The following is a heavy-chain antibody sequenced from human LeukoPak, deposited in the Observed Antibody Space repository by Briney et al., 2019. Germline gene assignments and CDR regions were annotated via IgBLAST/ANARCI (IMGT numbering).Heavy chain of an antibody. V-gene: IGHV3-33*01. Sequence: GGSLRLSCAASGFTFSSYGMHWVRQAPGKGLEWVAVIWYDGSNKYYADSVKGRFTISRDNSKNTLYLQMNSLRAEDTAVYYCASGEDYYYYGMDVWGQGTTVTVSS. CDR3: ASGEDYYYYGMDV. CDR2: IWYDGSNK. J-gene: IGHJ6*02. D-gene: IGHD3-3*01. CDR1: GFTFSSYG.